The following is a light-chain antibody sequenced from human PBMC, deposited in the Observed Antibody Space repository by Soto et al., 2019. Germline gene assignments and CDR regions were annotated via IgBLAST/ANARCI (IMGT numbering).Light chain of an antibody. J-gene: IGLJ2*01. CDR1: SSNIGNNY. CDR3: GTWDSRLSTSV. V-gene: IGLV1-51*01. Sequence: QSVLTQPPSVSAAPGQKVTISYSGSSSNIGNNYVSWYQQLPGTAPKLLIYDNNKRPSGIPDRFSGSKSGTSATLGITGLQTGDEADYYCGTWDSRLSTSVFGGGTKVTVL. CDR2: DNN.